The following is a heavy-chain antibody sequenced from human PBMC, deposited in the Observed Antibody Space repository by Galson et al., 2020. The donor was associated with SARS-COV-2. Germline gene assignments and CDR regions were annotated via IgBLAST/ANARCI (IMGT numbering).Heavy chain of an antibody. CDR2: IINRTTGGTT. CDR1: AFTYRNTW. J-gene: IGHJ4*02. CDR3: TTDVPEAGKGEFDY. V-gene: IGHV3-15*01. Sequence: GVSLRISCAASAFTYRNTWMSCVRHPPGKGQEWAGSIINRTTGGTTDYAATVKGRITISRDNSKNTLYLQLNSLKAEDTAMYYCTTDVPEAGKGEFDYVGQGTLVTVSS. D-gene: IGHD6-19*01.